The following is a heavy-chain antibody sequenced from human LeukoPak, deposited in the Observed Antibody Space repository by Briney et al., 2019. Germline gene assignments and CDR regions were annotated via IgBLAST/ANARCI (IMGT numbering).Heavy chain of an antibody. CDR3: ARDRAYYYDSSGYIQY. J-gene: IGHJ4*02. D-gene: IGHD3-22*01. V-gene: IGHV1-2*02. Sequence: ASVKVSCKTFGYTFTGYYIHWVRQAPGQGLEWMGWINPNSGGTNYAQKFQGRVTMTRDTSISTAYMELSRLRSDDTAVYYCARDRAYYYDSSGYIQYWGQGTLVTVSS. CDR1: GYTFTGYY. CDR2: INPNSGGT.